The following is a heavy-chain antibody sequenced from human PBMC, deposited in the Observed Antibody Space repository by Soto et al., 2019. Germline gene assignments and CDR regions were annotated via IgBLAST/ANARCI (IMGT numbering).Heavy chain of an antibody. CDR3: ARGGYYDSSGSRNYFYYGMNV. D-gene: IGHD3-22*01. CDR2: VSPYDGYT. J-gene: IGHJ6*02. CDR1: GYTFSSYG. V-gene: IGHV1-18*01. Sequence: QVQLVQSGAEVKKPGASVKVSCKASGYTFSSYGINWVRQAPGQGLERLGWVSPYDGYTNYAQILQGRVSMTTDTSTKTAYMEVRSLRSDDTAVYYCARGGYYDSSGSRNYFYYGMNVWGQGTTVTVSS.